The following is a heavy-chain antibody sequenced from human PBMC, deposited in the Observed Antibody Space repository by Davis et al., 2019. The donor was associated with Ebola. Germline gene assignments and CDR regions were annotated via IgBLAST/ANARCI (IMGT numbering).Heavy chain of an antibody. V-gene: IGHV4-34*01. CDR1: GGSFSAYY. J-gene: IGHJ4*02. CDR3: ARYRPSRVVTANYFDY. D-gene: IGHD3-3*01. Sequence: PGGSLRLSCAVYGGSFSAYYWSWIRQPPGKGLEWIGEIDHSGSTNYNPSLKSRVTISVDTSKNQFSLKLNSVTAADTAVYYCARYRPSRVVTANYFDYWGQGTLVTVSS. CDR2: IDHSGST.